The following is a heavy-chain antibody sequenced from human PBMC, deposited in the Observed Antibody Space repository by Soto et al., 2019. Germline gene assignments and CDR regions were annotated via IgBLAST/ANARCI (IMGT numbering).Heavy chain of an antibody. CDR2: IWYDGSNK. V-gene: IGHV3-33*01. D-gene: IGHD6-6*01. Sequence: PGGSLRLSCAASGFTFSSYGMHWVRQAPGKGLEWVAVIWYDGSNKYYADSVKGRFTISRDNSKNTLYLQMNSLRAEDTAVYYCARPSSIAAPDDAFDIWGQGTMVTVSS. CDR3: ARPSSIAAPDDAFDI. CDR1: GFTFSSYG. J-gene: IGHJ3*02.